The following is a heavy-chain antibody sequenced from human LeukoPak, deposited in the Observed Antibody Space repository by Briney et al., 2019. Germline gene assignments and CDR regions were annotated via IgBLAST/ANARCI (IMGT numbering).Heavy chain of an antibody. Sequence: SETLSLTCTVSGVSISNNYWSWFRQPPGKGLEWIGYIYYSGSTNYNPSLKSRVTISVDTSKSQFSLKLSSVTAADTAVYYCASHKGFWGQGTLVTVSS. V-gene: IGHV4-59*01. J-gene: IGHJ4*02. CDR1: GVSISNNY. CDR3: ASHKGF. CDR2: IYYSGST.